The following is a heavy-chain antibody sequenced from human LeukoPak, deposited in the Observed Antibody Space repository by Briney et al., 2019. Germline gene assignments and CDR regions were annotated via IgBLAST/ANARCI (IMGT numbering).Heavy chain of an antibody. Sequence: ASETLSLTCAVYGGSFSGYYWSWIRQPPGKGLEWIGEINHSGSTNYNPSLRSRVTISVDMSKNQFSLKLSSVTAADTAVYYCARDSSAWYEPAFDYWGQGTLVTVSS. V-gene: IGHV4-34*01. CDR3: ARDSSAWYEPAFDY. CDR2: INHSGST. J-gene: IGHJ4*02. CDR1: GGSFSGYY. D-gene: IGHD6-19*01.